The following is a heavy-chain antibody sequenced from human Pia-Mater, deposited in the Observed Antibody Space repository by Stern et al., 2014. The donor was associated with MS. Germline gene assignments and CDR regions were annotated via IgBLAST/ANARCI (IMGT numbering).Heavy chain of an antibody. J-gene: IGHJ4*02. CDR2: IIPTFDTP. CDR1: GGTFSSYE. V-gene: IGHV1-69*01. Sequence: MQLVESGAEVTKPGSSVKVSCKASGGTFSSYEITWVRQAPGQGLEWMGGIIPTFDTPTYAQKFQDRVTISADESTNTAYLELNGLKSDDTAIYFCARAYTYYSNSAGYWGQGTLVTVSS. CDR3: ARAYTYYSNSAGY. D-gene: IGHD3-10*01.